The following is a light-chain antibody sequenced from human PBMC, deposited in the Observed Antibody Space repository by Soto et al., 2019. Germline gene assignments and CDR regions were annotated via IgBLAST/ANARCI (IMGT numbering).Light chain of an antibody. V-gene: IGKV3-20*01. Sequence: EIVLTQSPATLSLSPGETATLSCRASQSVSAYLAWYQQRLGQAPRLLIYDASKRATGIPDRFSGSGSGTDFTLTISRLEPEDFAVYYCQQYGSSPPVTFGPGTRWIS. CDR1: QSVSAY. CDR3: QQYGSSPPVT. CDR2: DAS. J-gene: IGKJ3*01.